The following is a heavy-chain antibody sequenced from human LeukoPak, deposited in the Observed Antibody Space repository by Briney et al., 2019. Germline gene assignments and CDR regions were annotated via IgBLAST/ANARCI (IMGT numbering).Heavy chain of an antibody. CDR3: ATGYASGWTSDFDY. CDR2: VYYDGRT. V-gene: IGHV4-38-2*02. D-gene: IGHD6-19*01. J-gene: IGHJ4*02. CDR1: GYSISSGYF. Sequence: SETLSLTCTVPGYSISSGYFWDWIRQPPGKGLEWIGTVYYDGRTYYNPSVKSRATLSKDTSDNRFSLDLRSVTASDTAVYYCATGYASGWTSDFDYWGQGILVTVSP.